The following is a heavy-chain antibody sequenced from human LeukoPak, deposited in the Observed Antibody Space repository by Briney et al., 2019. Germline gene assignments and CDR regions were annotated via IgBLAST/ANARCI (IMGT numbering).Heavy chain of an antibody. D-gene: IGHD1-7*01. V-gene: IGHV1-18*03. Sequence: ASVKVSCTASGYTFSSYGISWVRQAPGHGLEWMGWISPYNGNTNYAQKFQGRVTMTTDTSTTTAYMELRSLSTDDMAVYYCARDRKSQTTSLLDCFDPWGQGTLLNVSS. J-gene: IGHJ5*02. CDR3: ARDRKSQTTSLLDCFDP. CDR1: GYTFSSYG. CDR2: ISPYNGNT.